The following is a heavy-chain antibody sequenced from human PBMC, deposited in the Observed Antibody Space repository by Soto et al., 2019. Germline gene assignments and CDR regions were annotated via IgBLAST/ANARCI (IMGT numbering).Heavy chain of an antibody. V-gene: IGHV4-31*03. D-gene: IGHD5-18*01. CDR1: GGSISSGGYY. Sequence: QVQLQELGPGLVKPSQTLSLTCTVSGGSISSGGYYWSWIRQHPGKGLEWIGYIYYSGSTYYNPSLKSRVTISVDTSKNQFSLKLSSVTAADTAVYYCARDHNGGYSYGRYWYFDLWGRGTLVTVSS. CDR2: IYYSGST. J-gene: IGHJ2*01. CDR3: ARDHNGGYSYGRYWYFDL.